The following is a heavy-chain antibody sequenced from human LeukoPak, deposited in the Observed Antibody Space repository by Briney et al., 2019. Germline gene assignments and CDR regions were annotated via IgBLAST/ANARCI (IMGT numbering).Heavy chain of an antibody. CDR2: ISDSGDST. Sequence: PGGSLRLSCAVSGFTFSIYGMSWVRQAPGKGLEWVSAISDSGDSTYYADSVKGRFTISRDNSKNTLYLQMNSLRAEDTAVYYCAKATGYSSGWNLDYWGQGTLVTVSS. V-gene: IGHV3-23*01. J-gene: IGHJ4*02. CDR3: AKATGYSSGWNLDY. D-gene: IGHD6-19*01. CDR1: GFTFSIYG.